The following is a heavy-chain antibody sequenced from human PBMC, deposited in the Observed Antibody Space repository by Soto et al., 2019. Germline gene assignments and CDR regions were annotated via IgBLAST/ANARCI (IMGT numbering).Heavy chain of an antibody. D-gene: IGHD3-22*01. V-gene: IGHV3-15*01. CDR1: EFTFSKAW. J-gene: IGHJ4*02. Sequence: GGSLRLSCEASEFTFSKAWMSWVRQAPGKGLEWVGRIKSKTDGGTTDYAAPVKGRFTISRDDSKNTLYLQMNSLKTEDTAVYYCTTGPKDSSGCYYWGQGTLVTVSS. CDR3: TTGPKDSSGCYY. CDR2: IKSKTDGGTT.